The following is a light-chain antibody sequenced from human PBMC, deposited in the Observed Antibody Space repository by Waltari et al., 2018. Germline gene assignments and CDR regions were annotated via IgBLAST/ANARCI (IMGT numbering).Light chain of an antibody. V-gene: IGLV2-14*01. CDR2: EVS. Sequence: QSALPQPASVSGSPGQSITISCPATSSDVGGYNYVSWYQQHPGKAPKLMIYEVSNRPSGVSNRFSGSKSGNTASLTISGLQAEDEADYYCSSYTSSSLWVFGGGTKLTVL. CDR3: SSYTSSSLWV. CDR1: SSDVGGYNY. J-gene: IGLJ3*02.